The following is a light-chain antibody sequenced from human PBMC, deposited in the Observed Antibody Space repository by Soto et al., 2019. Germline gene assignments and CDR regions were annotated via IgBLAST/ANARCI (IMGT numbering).Light chain of an antibody. CDR3: QQSYNTTLT. Sequence: DIQMTQSPSSLSASVGDRVTITCRASQTISGYLNWYQQKPGKAPELLIYAASYLGNGVPSRFSGSGSGTYFTLTISSLQPEDLATYYWQQSYNTTLTVGVGTKVDIX. CDR2: AAS. CDR1: QTISGY. V-gene: IGKV1-39*01. J-gene: IGKJ4*01.